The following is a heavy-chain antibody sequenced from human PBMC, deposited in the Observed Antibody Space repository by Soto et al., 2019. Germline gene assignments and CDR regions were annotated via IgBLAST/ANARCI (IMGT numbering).Heavy chain of an antibody. CDR2: IYYSGST. D-gene: IGHD2-2*01. CDR1: GGSISSYY. Sequence: PSETLSLTCTVSGGSISSYYWSWIRQPPGKGLEWIGYIYYSGSTNYNPSLKSRVTISVDTSKNQFSLKLSSVTAADTAVYYCARPICSSTSCYYDYWGQGTLVTVSS. V-gene: IGHV4-59*08. CDR3: ARPICSSTSCYYDY. J-gene: IGHJ4*02.